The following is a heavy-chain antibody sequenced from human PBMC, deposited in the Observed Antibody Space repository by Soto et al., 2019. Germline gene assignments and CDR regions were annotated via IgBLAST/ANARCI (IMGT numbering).Heavy chain of an antibody. CDR3: ARLPRDCNKTSCYYADH. D-gene: IGHD2-2*01. J-gene: IGHJ4*01. CDR1: GYDFNTNW. V-gene: IGHV5-51*01. CDR2: MYPGDSDT. Sequence: GESLKISCRGSGYDFNTNWFGWVRQLPGKGLEGVGIMYPGDSDTRYNPSLQGHVTLSADVTVSTAFLQLRSLKTSDTGMYFCARLPRDCNKTSCYYADHWGHGTQVTVSS.